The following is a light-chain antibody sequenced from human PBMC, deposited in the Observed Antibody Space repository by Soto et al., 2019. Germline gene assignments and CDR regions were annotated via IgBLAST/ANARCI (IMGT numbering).Light chain of an antibody. CDR2: GAS. V-gene: IGKV3-15*01. CDR1: QSVSSN. Sequence: EIVMTQSPATLSVSPGERATLSCTASQSVSSNLAWYQQKPGQAPRLLIYGASTRATGIPARFSGSGSRTELPLSISSLQSEDFAVYCCQQYNNWPSYTFGPGTKLEIK. J-gene: IGKJ2*01. CDR3: QQYNNWPSYT.